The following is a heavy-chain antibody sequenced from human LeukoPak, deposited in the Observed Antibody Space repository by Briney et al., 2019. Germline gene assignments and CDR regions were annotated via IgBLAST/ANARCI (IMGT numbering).Heavy chain of an antibody. V-gene: IGHV3-7*01. D-gene: IGHD2-2*01. CDR3: ARVRCSSNSCFPDY. CDR1: GFTFTNYL. CDR2: IKEDGSDK. Sequence: GGSLRLSCATSGFTFTNYLMSWVRQAPGKGLEWVANIKEDGSDKYYVDSVKGRFTISRDNAKNSLFLQMNSLRAEDTAVYYCARVRCSSNSCFPDYWGQGTLVTVSS. J-gene: IGHJ4*02.